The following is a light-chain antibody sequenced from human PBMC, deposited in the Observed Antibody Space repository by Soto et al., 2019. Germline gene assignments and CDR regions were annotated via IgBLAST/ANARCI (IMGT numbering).Light chain of an antibody. CDR3: QQDGRSPKM. V-gene: IGKV3-20*01. CDR2: GAS. CDR1: QSVTSSH. Sequence: EIVLTQSPGTLSLSPGERATLSCRASQSVTSSHLAWYQQKPGQAPRLLIYGASTRATGTPDRFNGGGSGTDVTLQITRLEPDHFAVYYFQQDGRSPKMFG. J-gene: IGKJ1*01.